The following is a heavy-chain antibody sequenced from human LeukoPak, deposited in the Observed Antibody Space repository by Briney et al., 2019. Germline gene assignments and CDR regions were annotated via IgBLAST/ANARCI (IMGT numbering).Heavy chain of an antibody. CDR2: IYDA. D-gene: IGHD2-8*01. V-gene: IGHV5-51*01. CDR1: GDNFDIYW. Sequence: GESLKISCNVFGDNFDIYWIAWVRQMPGKGLEWMGIIYDANYSPSFQGQVTFSVDKSITTAFLQWSSLKASDTAMYYCARQAYATNLDAFDIWGQGTMVTVSS. CDR3: ARQAYATNLDAFDI. J-gene: IGHJ3*02.